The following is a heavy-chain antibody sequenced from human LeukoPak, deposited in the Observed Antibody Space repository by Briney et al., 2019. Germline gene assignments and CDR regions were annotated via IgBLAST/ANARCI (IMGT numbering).Heavy chain of an antibody. V-gene: IGHV1-2*02. CDR1: GYTFTGYY. D-gene: IGHD2-2*01. CDR2: INPNSGGT. CDR3: ARTGCSSTSCYYGDY. J-gene: IGHJ4*02. Sequence: ASVKVSCKASGYTFTGYYMHWVRQAPGQGLKWMGWINPNSGGTNYAQKFQGRVTMTRDTSISTAYMELSRLRSDDTAVYYCARTGCSSTSCYYGDYWGQGTLVTVSS.